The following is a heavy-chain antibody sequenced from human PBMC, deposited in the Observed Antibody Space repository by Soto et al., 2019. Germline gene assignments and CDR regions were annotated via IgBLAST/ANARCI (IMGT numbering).Heavy chain of an antibody. V-gene: IGHV1-2*02. Sequence: QLHLVQSGAVVKKPGASVTVSCSASGYPVTAYYMHWVRQAPGRGLEWMGGINPATGAAKYTQTFQGRVTITRDPSTITVFMELSGLTSEDPAVFYCAIGGGVGVAGSAAFDMWGQGTLVTVSS. J-gene: IGHJ3*02. CDR2: INPATGAA. CDR3: AIGGGVGVAGSAAFDM. D-gene: IGHD3-3*01. CDR1: GYPVTAYY.